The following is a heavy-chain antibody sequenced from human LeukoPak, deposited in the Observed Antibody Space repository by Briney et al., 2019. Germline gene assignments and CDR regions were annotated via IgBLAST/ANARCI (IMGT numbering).Heavy chain of an antibody. CDR3: ARVEVVVVPAASFYFGY. V-gene: IGHV3-11*06. J-gene: IGHJ4*02. D-gene: IGHD2-2*01. Sequence: GGSLRLSCAASGFTFSDYYMSWIRQAPGKGLEWVSYISSSSSYTNYADSVKGRFTISRDNAKNSLYLQMNSLRAEDTAVYYCARVEVVVVPAASFYFGYWGQGTLVTVSS. CDR2: ISSSSSYT. CDR1: GFTFSDYY.